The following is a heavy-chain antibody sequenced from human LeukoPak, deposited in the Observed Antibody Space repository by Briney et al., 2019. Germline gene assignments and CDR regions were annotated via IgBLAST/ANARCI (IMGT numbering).Heavy chain of an antibody. CDR1: GFTFSSYA. J-gene: IGHJ4*02. Sequence: GGSLRLSCAASGFTFSSYAMHWVRQAPGKGLEWVAVISYDGSNKYYADSVKGRFTISRDNSKNTLYLQVNSLRAEDTAVYYCAREGKSGYDLRPDYFDYWGQGTLVTVSS. D-gene: IGHD5-12*01. CDR3: AREGKSGYDLRPDYFDY. V-gene: IGHV3-30-3*01. CDR2: ISYDGSNK.